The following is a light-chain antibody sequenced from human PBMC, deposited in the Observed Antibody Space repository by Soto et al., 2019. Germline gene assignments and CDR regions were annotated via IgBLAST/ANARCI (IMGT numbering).Light chain of an antibody. J-gene: IGKJ5*01. CDR1: QTVGSN. CDR2: GAS. CDR3: QQSTNWSIS. Sequence: EIVRTPSPATLSETPRARASLSLRASQTVGSNLAWYQQKPGQAPRLLISGASTRATGIPARFSGSGSGTEFTLTISSLLSEDFAVYDCQQSTNWSISFGQGTRLEIK. V-gene: IGKV3-15*01.